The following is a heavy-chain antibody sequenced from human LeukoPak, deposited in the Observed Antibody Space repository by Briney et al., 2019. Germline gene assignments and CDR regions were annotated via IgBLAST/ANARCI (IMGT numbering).Heavy chain of an antibody. V-gene: IGHV1-46*01. D-gene: IGHD6-13*01. J-gene: IGHJ5*02. CDR3: ARDPISSNWPRGHFFDP. CDR1: GYRFTSYY. Sequence: ASVKVSCKASGYRFTSYYVNWFRQAPGQGLEWMGIINPNGGGITFTQKFQGRVTMTRDTSTTTVYMELSGLKLEDTAVYYCARDPISSNWPRGHFFDPWGQGTLVTVSS. CDR2: INPNGGGI.